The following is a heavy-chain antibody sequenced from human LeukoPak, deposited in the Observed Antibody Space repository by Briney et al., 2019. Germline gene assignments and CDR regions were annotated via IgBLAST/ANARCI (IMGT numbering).Heavy chain of an antibody. Sequence: GGSLRLSCAASGFTFSSYAMSGGRQAPGKGRERGAVIWYDGSNKYYADSVKGRFTISRDHSKNPLYLQMNSLRADDTAVYYCARAWLRFDWFDPWGQGTLVTVSS. CDR2: IWYDGSNK. CDR1: GFTFSSYA. CDR3: ARAWLRFDWFDP. V-gene: IGHV3-33*08. D-gene: IGHD5-12*01. J-gene: IGHJ5*02.